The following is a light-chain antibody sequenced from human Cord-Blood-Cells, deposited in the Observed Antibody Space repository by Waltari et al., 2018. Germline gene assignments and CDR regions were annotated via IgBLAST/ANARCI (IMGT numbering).Light chain of an antibody. CDR3: QQYYSYPWT. CDR2: AAS. Sequence: AIRMTQSPSSLSASTGDRVTITCRASQGISSYLAWYQQKPGKAPKLLIYAASTLQSGVPSRFSGSVSETDFTLTISCLQSEDFATYYCQQYYSYPWTFGQVTKVEIK. J-gene: IGKJ1*01. V-gene: IGKV1-8*01. CDR1: QGISSY.